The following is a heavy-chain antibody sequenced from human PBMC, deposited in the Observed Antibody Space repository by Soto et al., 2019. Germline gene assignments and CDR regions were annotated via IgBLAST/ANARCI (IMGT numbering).Heavy chain of an antibody. J-gene: IGHJ6*02. CDR3: ARLVGYSYGYYYYGMDV. Sequence: GESLKISCKGSGYSFTSYWIGWVRQMPGKGLEWMGIIYPGDSDTRYSPSFQGQVTISADKSISTAYLQWSSLKASDTAMYYCARLVGYSYGYYYYGMDVWSQGTTVTVSS. CDR1: GYSFTSYW. CDR2: IYPGDSDT. D-gene: IGHD5-18*01. V-gene: IGHV5-51*01.